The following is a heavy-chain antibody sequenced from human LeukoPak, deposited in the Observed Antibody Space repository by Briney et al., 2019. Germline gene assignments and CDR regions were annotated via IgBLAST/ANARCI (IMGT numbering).Heavy chain of an antibody. CDR2: IYHSGTT. D-gene: IGHD4-17*01. Sequence: KPSETLSLTCDVSGYSISSGYFWGWIRQPPGKGLEWIGSIYHSGTTYYNPSLKSRVTISVDTSKNQFSLKVSSVTAADTAVYYCARPPDSSDYGDAFDFWGQGTLVTVAS. CDR3: ARPPDSSDYGDAFDF. J-gene: IGHJ4*02. V-gene: IGHV4-38-2*01. CDR1: GYSISSGYF.